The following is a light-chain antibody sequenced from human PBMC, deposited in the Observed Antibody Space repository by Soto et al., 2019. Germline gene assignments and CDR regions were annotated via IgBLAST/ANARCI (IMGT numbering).Light chain of an antibody. V-gene: IGKV1-5*01. CDR2: DAS. J-gene: IGKJ1*01. CDR3: QHYNSYSEA. CDR1: QTISSW. Sequence: DIQMTQSPSTLSGSVGDRVTITCRASQTISSWLAWYQQKPGKAPKLLIYDASNLDSGVPSRFSGSGSGTEFSLTISNLQPDDCATYYCQHYNSYSEAFGQGTKVDIK.